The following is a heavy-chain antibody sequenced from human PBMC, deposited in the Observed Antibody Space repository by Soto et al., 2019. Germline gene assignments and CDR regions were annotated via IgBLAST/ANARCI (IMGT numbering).Heavy chain of an antibody. V-gene: IGHV3-23*01. CDR1: GFTFSRYA. J-gene: IGHJ4*02. CDR2: ISGSGGST. D-gene: IGHD5-12*01. Sequence: GGSLRLSCAASGFTFSRYAMSWGLQAPWKGLEWVSAISGSGGSTYYADSVKGRFTISRDNSKNTLYLQMNSLRAEDTAVYYCAKENKGGYDLSEWLDYWGQGTLVTVSS. CDR3: AKENKGGYDLSEWLDY.